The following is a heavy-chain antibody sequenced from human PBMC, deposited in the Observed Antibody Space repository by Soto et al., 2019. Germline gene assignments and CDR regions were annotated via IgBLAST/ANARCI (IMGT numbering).Heavy chain of an antibody. CDR2: IWYHGGNE. CDR3: ARRGCVKGVCYNSYDM. Sequence: GGSLRLSCAVSGFTFCDFCMHWVRQAPGKGLEWVALIWYHGGNEEYADSVKGRFSISRDNSKNTPYLQMDSLRAEDTAVYYCARRGCVKGVCYNSYDMWGQGTLVTVSS. CDR1: GFTFCDFC. V-gene: IGHV3-33*03. J-gene: IGHJ4*02. D-gene: IGHD2-8*01.